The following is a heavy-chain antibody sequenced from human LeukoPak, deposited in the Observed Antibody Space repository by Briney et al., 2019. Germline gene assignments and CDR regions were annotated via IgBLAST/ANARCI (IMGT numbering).Heavy chain of an antibody. D-gene: IGHD2-2*01. V-gene: IGHV1-69*13. Sequence: GASVKVSCKASGGTFSSYAISWVRQAPGQGLEWMGGIIPIFGTANYAQKFQGRVTITADESTSTAYMELSSLRSEDTAVYYCARSFGYCSSTSCYFNYGMDVWGQGTTVTVSS. CDR1: GGTFSSYA. J-gene: IGHJ6*02. CDR2: IIPIFGTA. CDR3: ARSFGYCSSTSCYFNYGMDV.